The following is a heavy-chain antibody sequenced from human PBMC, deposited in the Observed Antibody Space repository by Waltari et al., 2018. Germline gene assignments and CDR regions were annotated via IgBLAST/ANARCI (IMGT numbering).Heavy chain of an antibody. D-gene: IGHD3-10*01. CDR1: LRSEG. CDR2: INFNEKEK. Sequence: LRSEGRTWAARAPGRGLEWVANINFNEKEKNDVDSVKGRFTISRDNARSSLYLQMNSLRVEDTAVYYCATYRWLGYWCLGTLVTVSS. J-gene: IGHJ4*02. CDR3: ATYRWLGY. V-gene: IGHV3-7*03.